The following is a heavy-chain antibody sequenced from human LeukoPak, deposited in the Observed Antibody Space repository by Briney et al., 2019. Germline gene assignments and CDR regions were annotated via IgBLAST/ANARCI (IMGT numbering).Heavy chain of an antibody. Sequence: GRSLRLSCAASGFTFDDYAMHWVRQAPGKGLEWVSGISWNSGSIGYADSVKGRFTISRDNAKNSLYLQMNSLRAEDTALYYCAKDFRAQDYYGMDVWGQGTTVTVSS. CDR3: AKDFRAQDYYGMDV. D-gene: IGHD5-24*01. CDR1: GFTFDDYA. V-gene: IGHV3-9*01. CDR2: ISWNSGSI. J-gene: IGHJ6*02.